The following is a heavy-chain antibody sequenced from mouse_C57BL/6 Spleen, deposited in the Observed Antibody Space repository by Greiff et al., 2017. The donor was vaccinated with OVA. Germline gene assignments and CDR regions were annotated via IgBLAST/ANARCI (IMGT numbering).Heavy chain of an antibody. CDR2: IDPSDSYT. CDR1: GYTFTSYW. Sequence: QVQLKQSGAELVKPGASVKLSCKASGYTFTSYWMQWVKQRPGQGLEWIGEIDPSDSYTNYNQKFKGKATLTVDTSSSTAYMQLSSLTSEDSAVYYCATYGNDYWGQGTTLTVSS. CDR3: ATYGNDY. J-gene: IGHJ2*01. V-gene: IGHV1-50*01. D-gene: IGHD2-1*01.